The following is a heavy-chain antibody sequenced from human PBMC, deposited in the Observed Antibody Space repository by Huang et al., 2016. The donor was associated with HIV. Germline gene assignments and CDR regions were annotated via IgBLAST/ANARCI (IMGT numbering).Heavy chain of an antibody. CDR1: GGSVSSGDYY. D-gene: IGHD3-22*01. J-gene: IGHJ4*02. CDR3: SRINYAKTTYYLDFDF. V-gene: IGHV4-61*08. Sequence: QVHLQESGPGLVKPSETLSLTCTVSGGSVSSGDYYGSWGRQPPGKGLECIAYAYDEGSTNYNPSVYSRLSISVDTSRNQFSLKLRSVTAADTAVYYCSRINYAKTTYYLDFDFWGQGTLVTVSS. CDR2: AYDEGST.